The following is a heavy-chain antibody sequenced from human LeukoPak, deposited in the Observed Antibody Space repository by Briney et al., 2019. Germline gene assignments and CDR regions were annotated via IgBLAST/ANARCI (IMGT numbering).Heavy chain of an antibody. CDR3: ATEAVSLPDALGPVFDY. D-gene: IGHD2-2*01. V-gene: IGHV3-30*03. J-gene: IGHJ4*02. CDR1: GFTFSTYG. CDR2: ISYDGNVK. Sequence: QPGRSLRLSCAASGFTFSTYGMHWVRQAPGKGLERVAVISYDGNVKSYGDSVKGRFTISRDNSHNTVHLQVNSLRPEDTAVYYCATEAVSLPDALGPVFDYWGQGTLVTVSS.